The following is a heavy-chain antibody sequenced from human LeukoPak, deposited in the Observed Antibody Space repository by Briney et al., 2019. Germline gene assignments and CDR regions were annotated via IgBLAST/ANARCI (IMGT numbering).Heavy chain of an antibody. J-gene: IGHJ4*02. CDR2: ISSSGGTM. D-gene: IGHD5-18*01. CDR1: GFTVSSFE. CDR3: GKGRTGYSYGYGIDS. Sequence: GGSLRLSCEASGFTVSSFEINWVRQAPGKGLEWVSYISSSGGTMDYADSVKGRFTVSRDNGKKLVHLQLNSLRAEDTAVYYCGKGRTGYSYGYGIDSWGQGTLVTVSS. V-gene: IGHV3-48*03.